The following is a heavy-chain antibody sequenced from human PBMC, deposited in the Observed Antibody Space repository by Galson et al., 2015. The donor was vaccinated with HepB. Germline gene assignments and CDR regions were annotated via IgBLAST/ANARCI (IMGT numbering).Heavy chain of an antibody. J-gene: IGHJ5*02. CDR2: IIPILGIA. V-gene: IGHV1-69*04. CDR3: ARGRLATILNWFDP. CDR1: GGTFSSYA. D-gene: IGHD5-24*01. Sequence: SVKVSCKTSGGTFSSYAISWVRQAPGQGLEWMGRIIPILGIANYAQKFQGSVTITADKSTSTAYMELSSLRSEDTAVYYCARGRLATILNWFDPWGQGTLVTVSS.